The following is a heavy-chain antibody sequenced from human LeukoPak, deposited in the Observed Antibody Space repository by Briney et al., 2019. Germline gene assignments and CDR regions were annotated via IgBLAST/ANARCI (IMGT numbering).Heavy chain of an antibody. D-gene: IGHD2-2*01. CDR2: INSNGSIT. J-gene: IGHJ4*02. Sequence: PRESRTLSCAAAAFTSTAYWMDWVRQVPGEGLVWVSQINSNGSITTYADSVKGRFTISRDNAKNTLYLQMNSLRAEDTAVYYCATKYAYWGQGTLVTVSS. CDR3: ATKYAY. CDR1: AFTSTAYW. V-gene: IGHV3-74*03.